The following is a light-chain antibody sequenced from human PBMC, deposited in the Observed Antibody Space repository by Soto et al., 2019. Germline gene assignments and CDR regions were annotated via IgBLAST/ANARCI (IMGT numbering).Light chain of an antibody. CDR2: LGS. CDR1: QSLLHSNGYNY. Sequence: DIVMTQSPLSLPVTPGEPASISCRSSQSLLHSNGYNYLDWFLQKPGQSPQLLIFLGSNRASGVADRFSGSGSGTDFTLKISRVEADDVGVYYCLQALQPPPTFGQGTRLEIK. CDR3: LQALQPPPT. J-gene: IGKJ5*01. V-gene: IGKV2-28*01.